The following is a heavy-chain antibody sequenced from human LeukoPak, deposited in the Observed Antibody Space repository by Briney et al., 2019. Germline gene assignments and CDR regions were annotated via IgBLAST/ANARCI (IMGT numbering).Heavy chain of an antibody. V-gene: IGHV4-34*01. CDR1: GGSFSGYY. J-gene: IGHJ5*02. CDR2: INHSGST. CDR3: ASREQQLVRNWFDP. Sequence: KPSETLSLTCAVYGGSFSGYYWSWIRQPPGKGLEWIGEINHSGSTNYNPSLKSRVTISVDTSKNQFSLKLSSVTAADTAVYYCASREQQLVRNWFDPWGQGTLVTVSS. D-gene: IGHD6-13*01.